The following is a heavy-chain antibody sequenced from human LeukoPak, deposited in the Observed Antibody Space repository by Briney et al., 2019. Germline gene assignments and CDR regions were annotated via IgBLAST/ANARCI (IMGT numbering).Heavy chain of an antibody. Sequence: ASVKVSCKATGYTFTNYGISWVRQAPGQGLEWMGWISIYNGNTDYAQKLRGRVTMTTDTSTSTAYMELRSLRSDDTAVYYCARITYDFWSGYYMPDDPWGQGTLVTVSS. J-gene: IGHJ5*02. CDR3: ARITYDFWSGYYMPDDP. CDR1: GYTFTNYG. CDR2: ISIYNGNT. V-gene: IGHV1-18*01. D-gene: IGHD3-3*01.